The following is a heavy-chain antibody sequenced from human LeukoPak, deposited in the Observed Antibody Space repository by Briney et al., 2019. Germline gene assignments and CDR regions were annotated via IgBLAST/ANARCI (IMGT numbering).Heavy chain of an antibody. D-gene: IGHD5-12*01. Sequence: PGGSLRLSCAASGFTFSSYAMSWVRQSPGKGLEWVSGIGRSDDNGGGGTPYYADSVKGRFTISRDNSKNTLYLQMNSLTAEDTAEYYCARDNHRDILRLYGMDVWGQGTTVTVSS. V-gene: IGHV3-23*01. CDR3: ARDNHRDILRLYGMDV. CDR1: GFTFSSYA. CDR2: IGRSDDNGGGGTP. J-gene: IGHJ6*02.